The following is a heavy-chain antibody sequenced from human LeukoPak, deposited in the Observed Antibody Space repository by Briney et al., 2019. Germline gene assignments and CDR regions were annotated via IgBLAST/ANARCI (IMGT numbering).Heavy chain of an antibody. CDR3: ARDVMVRGVIPDYYYYYGMDV. D-gene: IGHD3-10*01. V-gene: IGHV3-66*01. Sequence: QPGGSLRLSCAASGFTVSSNYMSWVRQAPGKGLEWVSVIYSGGSTYYADSVKGRFTISRDNSKNTLYLQMNSLRAEDTAVCYCARDVMVRGVIPDYYYYYGMDVWGQGTTVTVSS. J-gene: IGHJ6*02. CDR2: IYSGGST. CDR1: GFTVSSNY.